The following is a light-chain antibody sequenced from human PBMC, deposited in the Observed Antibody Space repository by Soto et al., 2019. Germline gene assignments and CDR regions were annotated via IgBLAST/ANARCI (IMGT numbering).Light chain of an antibody. J-gene: IGKJ1*01. CDR2: DAS. Sequence: DIQMTQSPSTPSASVGDRVAITCRASQSISQWVAWYQQKPGRAPELLIYDASKLKSGVPSRFSGSGSGTEFSLTITSLQPDDSAMYYCQQYNGYSWTFGRGTKVDIK. V-gene: IGKV1-5*01. CDR3: QQYNGYSWT. CDR1: QSISQW.